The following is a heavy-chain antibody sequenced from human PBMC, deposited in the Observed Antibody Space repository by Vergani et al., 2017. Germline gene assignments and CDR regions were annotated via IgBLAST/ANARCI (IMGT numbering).Heavy chain of an antibody. CDR1: GFTFNQYG. CDR3: ARYFRLLCIRFDP. D-gene: IGHD2/OR15-2a*01. CDR2: TWYDGNNK. V-gene: IGHV3-33*01. Sequence: QVQLVESGGGVVQPGRSLRLSCAASGFTFNQYGMHWVRQAPGKGLEWVAVTWYDGNNKQYADSVKGRFTISRGNYKSTMYLQNNNLRDEDTGVYYCARYFRLLCIRFDPWVQGTLVTVP. J-gene: IGHJ5*02.